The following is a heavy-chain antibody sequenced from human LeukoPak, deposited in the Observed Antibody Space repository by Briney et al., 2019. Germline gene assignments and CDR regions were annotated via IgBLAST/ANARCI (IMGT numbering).Heavy chain of an antibody. Sequence: SGTLSLTCAVYGGSFSGYYWNWIRQPPGKGLEWIGEINHSGSTNYNPSLKSRVTISLDTSKNQFSLKLSSVTAADTAVYYCARHGGAYSFDYWGQGTLVTVSS. CDR3: ARHGGAYSFDY. CDR2: INHSGST. V-gene: IGHV4-34*01. D-gene: IGHD4-11*01. J-gene: IGHJ4*02. CDR1: GGSFSGYY.